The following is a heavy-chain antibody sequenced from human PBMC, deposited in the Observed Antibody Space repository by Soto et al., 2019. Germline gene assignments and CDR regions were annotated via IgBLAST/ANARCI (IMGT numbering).Heavy chain of an antibody. D-gene: IGHD3-3*01. CDR2: ISYDGSNK. CDR3: ARDKTYYDFWSGPYGMDV. CDR1: GFTFSSYA. Sequence: GGSLRLSCAASGFTFSSYAMHWVRQAPGKGLEWVAVISYDGSNKYYADSVKGRFTISRDNSKNTLYLQMNSLRAEDTAVYYCARDKTYYDFWSGPYGMDVWGQGTTVTVSS. V-gene: IGHV3-30-3*01. J-gene: IGHJ6*02.